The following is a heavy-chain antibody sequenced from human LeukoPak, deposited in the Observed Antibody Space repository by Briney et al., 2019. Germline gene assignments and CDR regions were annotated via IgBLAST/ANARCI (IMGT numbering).Heavy chain of an antibody. Sequence: ASVTVSCKASGYTFTGYYMHGVRQAPGQGLEWMGWINPNSGGTNYAQKFQGRVTMTRDTSISTAYMELSRLRSDDTAVYYCARDSSSSWSSFDPWGQGTLVTVSS. CDR2: INPNSGGT. D-gene: IGHD6-13*01. J-gene: IGHJ5*02. V-gene: IGHV1-2*02. CDR3: ARDSSSSWSSFDP. CDR1: GYTFTGYY.